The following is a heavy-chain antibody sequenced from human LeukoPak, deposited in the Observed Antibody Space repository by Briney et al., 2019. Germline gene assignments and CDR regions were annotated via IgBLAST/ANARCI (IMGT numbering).Heavy chain of an antibody. CDR2: ISNRGDRT. D-gene: IGHD6-19*01. V-gene: IGHV3-64*01. Sequence: GGSLRLSCAGSGFSFSDYAMHWVRQAPGKGLEYVSGISNRGDRTYYATSVKGRFTISRDNSKSTLYLQMGSLGDEDMAVYYCARDPHSSGWWDNWGQGTLVTVSS. CDR1: GFSFSDYA. J-gene: IGHJ4*02. CDR3: ARDPHSSGWWDN.